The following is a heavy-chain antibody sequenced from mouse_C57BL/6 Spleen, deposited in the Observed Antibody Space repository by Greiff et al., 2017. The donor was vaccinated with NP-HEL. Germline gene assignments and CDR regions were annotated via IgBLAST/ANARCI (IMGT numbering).Heavy chain of an antibody. CDR3: ARGGYGSSGWFAY. D-gene: IGHD1-1*01. CDR1: GYTFTNYW. J-gene: IGHJ3*01. V-gene: IGHV1-63*01. Sequence: QVQLQQSGAELVRPGTSVKMSCKASGYTFTNYWIGWAKQRPGHGLEWIGDIYPGGGYTNSNEKFKGKATLTADKSSSTAYMQFSSLTSEDSAIYYCARGGYGSSGWFAYWGQGTLVTVSA. CDR2: IYPGGGYT.